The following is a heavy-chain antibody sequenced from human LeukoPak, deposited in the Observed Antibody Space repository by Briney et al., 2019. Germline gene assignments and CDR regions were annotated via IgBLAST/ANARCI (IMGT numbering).Heavy chain of an antibody. CDR3: ARWDYDSSGYYYGAY. V-gene: IGHV1-8*01. Sequence: ASVKVSCKASGYTFTSYDINWVRQATGQGLEWMGWMNPNSGNTGYAQKFQGRVTMTRNTSISTAYMEPSSLRSEDTAVYYCARWDYDSSGYYYGAYWGQGTLVTVSS. CDR2: MNPNSGNT. J-gene: IGHJ4*02. D-gene: IGHD3-22*01. CDR1: GYTFTSYD.